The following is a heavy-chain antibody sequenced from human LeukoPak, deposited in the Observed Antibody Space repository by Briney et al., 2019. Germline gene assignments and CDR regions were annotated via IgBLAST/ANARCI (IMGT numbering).Heavy chain of an antibody. V-gene: IGHV3-30*01. J-gene: IGHJ5*02. CDR2: ISYDGSNK. D-gene: IGHD3-3*01. CDR1: GFTFSSYA. Sequence: GRSLRLSCAASGFTFSSYAMHWVRPAPGKGLEWVAVISYDGSNKYYADSVKGRFTISRDNSKNTLYLQMNSLRAEDTAVYYCARDRLTIFGGTSGALDPWGQGTLVTVSS. CDR3: ARDRLTIFGGTSGALDP.